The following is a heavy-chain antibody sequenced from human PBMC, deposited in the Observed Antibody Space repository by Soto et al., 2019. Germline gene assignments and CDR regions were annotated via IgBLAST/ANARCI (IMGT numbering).Heavy chain of an antibody. CDR1: GGSISRGGYY. Sequence: SESLSLTCTVSGGSISRGGYYWSWIRQHPGKGLEWIGYIYYSGSTYYNPSLKSRVTISVDTSKNQFSLKLSSVTAADTAVYYCATLPFIQPLGWYFDLWGRGTLVTVSS. CDR2: IYYSGST. J-gene: IGHJ2*01. CDR3: ATLPFIQPLGWYFDL. D-gene: IGHD5-18*01. V-gene: IGHV4-31*03.